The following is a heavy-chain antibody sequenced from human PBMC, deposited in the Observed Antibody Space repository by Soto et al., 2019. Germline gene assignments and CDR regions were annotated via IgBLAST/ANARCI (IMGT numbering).Heavy chain of an antibody. CDR3: ARLPKLYRTAYYADF. D-gene: IGHD1-26*01. V-gene: IGHV4-59*08. CDR2: IYYSGST. Sequence: PSETLSLTCTVSGGSMSSYYWSWIRQPPGKGLEWIGYIYYSGSTNYNPSLKSRVTISVDTSKNQFSLEVNSVTAADTAVYFCARLPKLYRTAYYADFWGQGTPVTVSS. J-gene: IGHJ4*02. CDR1: GGSMSSYY.